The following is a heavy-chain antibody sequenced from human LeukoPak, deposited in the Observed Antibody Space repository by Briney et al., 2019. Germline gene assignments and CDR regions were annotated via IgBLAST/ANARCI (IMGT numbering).Heavy chain of an antibody. CDR1: GFTFTSSA. D-gene: IGHD3-22*01. CDR2: IVVGSGNT. Sequence: SVKVSCKASGFTFTSSAMQWVRQARGPRLEWIGWIVVGSGNTNYAQKFQERVTITRDMSTSTAYMELSSLRSEDTAVYYCAAVVYYDSSGYYATPFDYWGQGTLVTVSS. CDR3: AAVVYYDSSGYYATPFDY. V-gene: IGHV1-58*02. J-gene: IGHJ4*02.